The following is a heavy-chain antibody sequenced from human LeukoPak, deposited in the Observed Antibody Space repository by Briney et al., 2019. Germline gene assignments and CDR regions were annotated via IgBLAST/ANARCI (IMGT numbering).Heavy chain of an antibody. J-gene: IGHJ4*02. CDR1: GFTFNIYL. CDR3: ARDQLIVGPQGY. Sequence: GGSLRLSCAGSGFTFNIYLVSWVRQAPGKGLEWVANVKQDGSEKYYVDSENGRFTISRDNAKNSLYLQMTSLRVEDTAVYYCARDQLIVGPQGYWGQGTLVTVSS. D-gene: IGHD1-26*01. V-gene: IGHV3-7*04. CDR2: VKQDGSEK.